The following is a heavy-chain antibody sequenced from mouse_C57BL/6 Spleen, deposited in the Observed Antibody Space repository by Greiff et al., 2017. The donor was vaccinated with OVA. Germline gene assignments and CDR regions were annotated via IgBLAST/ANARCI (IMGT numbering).Heavy chain of an antibody. J-gene: IGHJ3*01. D-gene: IGHD2-1*01. CDR2: IDPSDSYT. CDR1: GYTFTSYW. V-gene: IGHV1-50*01. Sequence: QVQLQQSGAELVKPGASVKLSCKASGYTFTSYWMQWVKQRPGQGLEWIGEIDPSDSYTNYNQKFKGKATLTVDTSSSTAYMQLSSLTSEDSAVYYCALYGNYVAYWGQGTLVTVSA. CDR3: ALYGNYVAY.